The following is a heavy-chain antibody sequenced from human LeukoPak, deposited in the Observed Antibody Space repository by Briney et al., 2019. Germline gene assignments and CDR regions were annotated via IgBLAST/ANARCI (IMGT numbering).Heavy chain of an antibody. CDR2: VNPDDSDT. J-gene: IGHJ6*02. CDR1: GYSFTSHW. Sequence: SGESLKISCKGSGYSFTSHWIGWVRQMPGKGLEWMGIVNPDDSDTIYSPSFQGQVTISVDKSISTTYLQWSSLKASDTAIYYCARHLATVTASRQYYYYGMDVWGQGTTVTVSS. V-gene: IGHV5-51*01. CDR3: ARHLATVTASRQYYYYGMDV. D-gene: IGHD4-17*01.